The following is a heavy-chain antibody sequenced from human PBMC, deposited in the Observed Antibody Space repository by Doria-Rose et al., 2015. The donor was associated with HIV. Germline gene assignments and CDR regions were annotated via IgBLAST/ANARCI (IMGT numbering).Heavy chain of an antibody. V-gene: IGHV2-26*01. CDR3: ARIKSSRWYHKYYFDS. D-gene: IGHD6-13*01. CDR2: IFSDDER. CDR1: GVSLSSPGMG. Sequence: QVTLKEPGPVLVKPTETLTLTCTVSGVSLSSPGMGVSWIRQPPGKALGWLANIFSDDERSYKTSLKSRLTISRGTSKSQVVLTMTDMDPVDTATYYCARIKSSRWYHKYYFDSWGQGTLVIVSA. J-gene: IGHJ4*02.